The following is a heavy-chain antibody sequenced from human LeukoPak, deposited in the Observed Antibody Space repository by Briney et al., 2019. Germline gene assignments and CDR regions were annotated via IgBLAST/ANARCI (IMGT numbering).Heavy chain of an antibody. CDR2: IWYDGSNK. Sequence: GRSLRLSCAASGFTFSSYGMHWVRQAPGKGLEWVAVIWYDGSNKYYADSVKGRFTISRDSSKNTLYLQMNSLRAEDTAVYYCAKPATYYYDSSGYYLDYWGQGTLVAVSS. CDR1: GFTFSSYG. CDR3: AKPATYYYDSSGYYLDY. J-gene: IGHJ4*02. D-gene: IGHD3-22*01. V-gene: IGHV3-33*06.